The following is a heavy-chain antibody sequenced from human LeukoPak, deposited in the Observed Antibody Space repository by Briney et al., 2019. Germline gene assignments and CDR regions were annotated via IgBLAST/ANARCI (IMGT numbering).Heavy chain of an antibody. CDR2: MNPNIGNT. CDR1: GYTFSSYD. CDR3: ARGLSSGDPLYYFDY. V-gene: IGHV1-8*01. Sequence: ASVKVSCXASGYTFSSYDINWVRQATGQGLAWMGWMNPNIGNTGYAQKFQGRVTMTRNTSVSTAYMELSSLRSEDTAVYFCARGLSSGDPLYYFDYWGQGTLVTVSS. D-gene: IGHD2-15*01. J-gene: IGHJ4*02.